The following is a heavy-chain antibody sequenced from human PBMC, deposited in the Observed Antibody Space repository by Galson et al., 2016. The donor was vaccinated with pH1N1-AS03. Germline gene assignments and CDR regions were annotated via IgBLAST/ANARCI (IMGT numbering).Heavy chain of an antibody. CDR2: IKSKTDGGTT. CDR3: VTGGNNFGHEY. CDR1: GFTFNNTW. V-gene: IGHV3-15*01. J-gene: IGHJ4*01. D-gene: IGHD5-18*01. Sequence: SLRLSCAGSGFTFNNTWMSWVRQAPGEGLEWVGRIKSKTDGGTTEYAAPVKGRFTISRDDSRDTLHLQMNSLKTEDSALYYCVTGGNNFGHEYWGQETLVTVSS.